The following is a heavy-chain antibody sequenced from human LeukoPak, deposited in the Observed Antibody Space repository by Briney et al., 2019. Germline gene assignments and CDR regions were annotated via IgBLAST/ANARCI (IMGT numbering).Heavy chain of an antibody. CDR2: ISAYNGNT. Sequence: GASVKVSCKASSYTFTSNGISWVRQAPGQGLEWMGWISAYNGNTNYAQKLQGRVTMTTDTSTSTAYMELRSLRSDDTAVYYCARMYSSSSRLWNYYYYMDVWGKGTTVTISS. CDR3: ARMYSSSSRLWNYYYYMDV. J-gene: IGHJ6*03. V-gene: IGHV1-18*01. D-gene: IGHD6-13*01. CDR1: SYTFTSNG.